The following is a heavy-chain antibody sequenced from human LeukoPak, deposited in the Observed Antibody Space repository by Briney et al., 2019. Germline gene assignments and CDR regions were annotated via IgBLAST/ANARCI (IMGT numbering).Heavy chain of an antibody. CDR1: GYTFTGYY. V-gene: IGHV1-2*02. J-gene: IGHJ6*03. D-gene: IGHD3-10*01. Sequence: ASVKVSCKASGYTFTGYYMHWVRQAPGQGLEWMGWINPNSGGTNYAQKFQGRVTMTRDTSISTAYMELSRLRSDDTAVYYCARGAGRHNYYYMDVWGKGTTVTVSS. CDR3: ARGAGRHNYYYMDV. CDR2: INPNSGGT.